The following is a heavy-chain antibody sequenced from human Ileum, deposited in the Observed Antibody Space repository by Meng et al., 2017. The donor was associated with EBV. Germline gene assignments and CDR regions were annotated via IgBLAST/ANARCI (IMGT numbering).Heavy chain of an antibody. V-gene: IGHV4-30-2*01. CDR1: GGSISSGGHS. D-gene: IGHD4-23*01. CDR3: ARAHPVVYFFDY. J-gene: IGHJ4*02. CDR2: IQHSGST. Sequence: QVQLQESGSGMVKPSQTLSLTCAVSGGSISSGGHSWSWIRQPPGKGLEWIGDIQHSGSTYYNPSLKSRVTISVDRSRNQFSLKLSSVTAADTAVYYCARAHPVVYFFDYWGQGTLVTVSS.